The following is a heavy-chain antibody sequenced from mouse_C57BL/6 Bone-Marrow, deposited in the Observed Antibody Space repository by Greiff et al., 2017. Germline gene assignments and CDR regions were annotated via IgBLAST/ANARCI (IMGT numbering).Heavy chain of an antibody. V-gene: IGHV8-8*01. CDR1: GFSLRTSGMG. D-gene: IGHD2-4*01. CDR2: IWWDDDK. CDR3: ARMGYDYDGYAMDY. Sequence: QVTLKVSGPGILQPSQTLSLTCSFSGFSLRTSGMGVGWIRQPSGKGLEWLAHIWWDDDKYYNPALKRRRTISKDTSKNQVFLKIANVDTADTATYYCARMGYDYDGYAMDYWGQGTSVTVSS. J-gene: IGHJ4*01.